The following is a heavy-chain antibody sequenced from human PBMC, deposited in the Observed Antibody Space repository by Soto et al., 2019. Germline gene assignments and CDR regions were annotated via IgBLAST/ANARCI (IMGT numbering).Heavy chain of an antibody. CDR2: IIPILETA. CDR1: GGTFSSHA. J-gene: IGHJ4*02. D-gene: IGHD6-6*01. Sequence: QVHLVQSGAEVTKAGSSVKVSCKASGGTFSSHAFSWVRQAPGQGLEWVGGIIPILETANYAQEFQGRVTISADESTNNVILELNTLLSDDTAIYFCAIGARSSWIGNHWGPGTQVTVS. CDR3: AIGARSSWIGNH. V-gene: IGHV1-69*01.